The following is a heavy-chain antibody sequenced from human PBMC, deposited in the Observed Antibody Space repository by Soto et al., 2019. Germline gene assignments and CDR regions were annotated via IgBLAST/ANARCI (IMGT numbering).Heavy chain of an antibody. CDR2: IYYSGST. Sequence: PSETLSLTCTVSGGSISSSSYYWGWIRQPPGKGLEWIGSIYYSGSTYYNPSLTSRVTISVDTSKNQFSLNLSSVTAAETDVYYCSSRVTDAPTWGQGTLVNVSS. V-gene: IGHV4-39*07. CDR3: SSRVTDAPT. D-gene: IGHD3-10*01. J-gene: IGHJ5*02. CDR1: GGSISSSSYY.